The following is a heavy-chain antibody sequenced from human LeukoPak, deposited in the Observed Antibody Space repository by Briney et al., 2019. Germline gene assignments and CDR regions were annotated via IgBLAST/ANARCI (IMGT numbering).Heavy chain of an antibody. Sequence: PGRSLRLSCAASGFTFRTYGMHWVRQAPGKGLEWVAVISYDGSKKDYADSVKGRFTISRDNSKNTLYLQMNSLGAEDTAVYYCAKDVPPAALDYYLDYWGQGTLVTVSS. V-gene: IGHV3-30*18. J-gene: IGHJ4*02. CDR1: GFTFRTYG. D-gene: IGHD6-13*01. CDR2: ISYDGSKK. CDR3: AKDVPPAALDYYLDY.